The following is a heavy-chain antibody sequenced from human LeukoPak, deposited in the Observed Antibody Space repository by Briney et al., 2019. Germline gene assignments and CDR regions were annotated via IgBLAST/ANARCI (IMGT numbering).Heavy chain of an antibody. CDR3: ARFPLKDGYNYLRIGAFEI. CDR2: INHSGST. CDR1: GGSFSGYY. Sequence: SQTLSLTCAVYGGSFSGYYWSWIRQPPGKGLEWVGEINHSGSTNYNPSLKSRVTISVDTSKNQFSLKLSSVTAADTAVYYCARFPLKDGYNYLRIGAFEIWGQGTMVTFSS. V-gene: IGHV4-34*01. J-gene: IGHJ3*02. D-gene: IGHD5-12*01.